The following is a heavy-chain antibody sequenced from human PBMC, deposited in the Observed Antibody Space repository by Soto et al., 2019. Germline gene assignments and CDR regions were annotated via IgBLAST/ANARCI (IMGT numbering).Heavy chain of an antibody. V-gene: IGHV3-74*01. D-gene: IGHD6-13*01. Sequence: EVQLVESGGGLVQPGGSLRLSCAASGFTFSSYWMHWVREAPGKGLVWVSRINSDGSSTSYADSVKGRFTISRDNAKNTLYLQMNSLRAEDTAVYYCARVKVAAAGTPIDYWGQGTLVTVSS. CDR1: GFTFSSYW. CDR2: INSDGSST. J-gene: IGHJ4*02. CDR3: ARVKVAAAGTPIDY.